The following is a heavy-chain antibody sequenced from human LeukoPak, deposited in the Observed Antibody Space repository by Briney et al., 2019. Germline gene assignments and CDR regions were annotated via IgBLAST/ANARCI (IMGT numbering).Heavy chain of an antibody. D-gene: IGHD3-16*01. Sequence: GSLRLSCAASGFTFSDYYMSWIRQAPGKGLEWVSYISSSGSTIYYADSVKGRFTISRDNAKNSLYLQMNSLRAEDTAVYYCARVGLAMLSYYYYMDVWGKGTTVTVSS. CDR2: ISSSGSTI. CDR1: GFTFSDYY. V-gene: IGHV3-11*01. J-gene: IGHJ6*03. CDR3: ARVGLAMLSYYYYMDV.